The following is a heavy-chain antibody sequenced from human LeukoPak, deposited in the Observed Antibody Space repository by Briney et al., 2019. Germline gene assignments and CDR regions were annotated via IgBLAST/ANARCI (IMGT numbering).Heavy chain of an antibody. J-gene: IGHJ4*02. Sequence: GGSLRLSCAASGFTFSDYYMSWIRQAPGKGLEWVSYISSSGSTIYYADSVKGRFTISRDNAKNSLYLQMNSLRAEDTAVYYCARRYSVAGSSSWYGGFDYWGQGTLVTVSS. CDR1: GFTFSDYY. CDR2: ISSSGSTI. V-gene: IGHV3-11*01. CDR3: ARRYSVAGSSSWYGGFDY. D-gene: IGHD6-13*01.